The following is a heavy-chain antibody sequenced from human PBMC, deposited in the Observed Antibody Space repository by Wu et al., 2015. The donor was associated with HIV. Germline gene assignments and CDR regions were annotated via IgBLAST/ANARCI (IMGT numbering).Heavy chain of an antibody. V-gene: IGHV1-69*13. CDR1: GGSFSTYG. Sequence: QVQLVQSGAEVKKPGSSVKVSCKASGGSFSTYGISWVRQAPGQGLEWMGRIIPFFGTPIYAQKFQGRVTITADESTSTAYMELSSLTSDDTAIYYCARDLERAHYYYYLMGVWGQGTTVTVSS. CDR2: IIPFFGTP. J-gene: IGHJ6*02. D-gene: IGHD3-16*01. CDR3: ARDLERAHYYYYLMGV.